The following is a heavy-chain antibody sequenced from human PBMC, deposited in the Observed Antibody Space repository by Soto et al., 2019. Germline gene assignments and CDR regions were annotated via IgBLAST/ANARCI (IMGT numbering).Heavy chain of an antibody. CDR2: TWNDGSNK. CDR1: GFTFSSYG. D-gene: IGHD2-21*01. Sequence: PGGSLRLSCVASGFTFSSYGMHCVRQAPGKGLEWVALTWNDGSNKYYGDSVKGRFTISRDNSRNTLYLQMNSLRAEDTAVYYCARDIAYSNGHTFDYCGQGTLVTVYS. V-gene: IGHV3-33*01. CDR3: ARDIAYSNGHTFDY. J-gene: IGHJ4*02.